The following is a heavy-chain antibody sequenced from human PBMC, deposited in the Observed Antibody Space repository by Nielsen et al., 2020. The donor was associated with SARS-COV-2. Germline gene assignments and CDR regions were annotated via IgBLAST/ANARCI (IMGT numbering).Heavy chain of an antibody. CDR2: INQDGSET. D-gene: IGHD6-13*01. V-gene: IGHV3-7*03. J-gene: IGHJ4*02. CDR3: ATNSSSWGGFDY. Sequence: GESLKISCAASGFTFSNYWMSWVRQAPGKGLEWVANINQDGSETHYVDSVKGRFTISRDNAKNSLSLQMNSLRVEDTAVYYCATNSSSWGGFDYWGQGTLVTVS. CDR1: GFTFSNYW.